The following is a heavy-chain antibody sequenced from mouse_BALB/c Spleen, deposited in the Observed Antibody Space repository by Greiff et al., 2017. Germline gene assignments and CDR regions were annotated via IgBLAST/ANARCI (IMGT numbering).Heavy chain of an antibody. D-gene: IGHD2-4*01. Sequence: EVKVVESGGGLVQPGGSRKLSCAASGFTFSSFGMHWVRQAPEKGLEWVAYISSGSSTIYYADTVKGRFTISRDNPKNTLFLQMTSLRSEDTAMYYCARTTMITVPGFAYWGQGTLVTVSA. CDR1: GFTFSSFG. CDR2: ISSGSSTI. J-gene: IGHJ3*01. CDR3: ARTTMITVPGFAY. V-gene: IGHV5-17*02.